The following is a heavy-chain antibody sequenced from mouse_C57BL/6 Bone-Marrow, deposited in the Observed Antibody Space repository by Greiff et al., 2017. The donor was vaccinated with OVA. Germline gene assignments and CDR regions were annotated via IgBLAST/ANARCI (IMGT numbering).Heavy chain of an antibody. V-gene: IGHV10-1*01. CDR2: IRSKSNNYAT. CDR1: GFSFNTYA. Sequence: GGGLVQPKGSLKLSCAASGFSFNTYAMNWVRQAPGKGLEWVARIRSKSNNYATYYADSVKDRFTISRDDSESMLYLQMNNLKTEDTAMYYCVRSFYYGNSPWFAYWGQGTLVTVSA. CDR3: VRSFYYGNSPWFAY. J-gene: IGHJ3*01. D-gene: IGHD2-1*01.